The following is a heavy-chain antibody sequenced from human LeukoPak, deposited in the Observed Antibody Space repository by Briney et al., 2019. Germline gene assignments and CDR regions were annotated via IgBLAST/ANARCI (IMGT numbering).Heavy chain of an antibody. CDR2: INPNSGGT. CDR1: GYTFTSYD. D-gene: IGHD1-26*01. J-gene: IGHJ5*02. CDR3: ARPDPRAPSGSYSWFDP. V-gene: IGHV1-2*02. Sequence: GASVKVSCKASGYTFTSYDTNWVRQAPGQGLEWMGWINPNSGGTNYAQKFQGRVTMTRDTSISTAYMELSRLRSDDTAVYYCARPDPRAPSGSYSWFDPWGQGTLVTVSS.